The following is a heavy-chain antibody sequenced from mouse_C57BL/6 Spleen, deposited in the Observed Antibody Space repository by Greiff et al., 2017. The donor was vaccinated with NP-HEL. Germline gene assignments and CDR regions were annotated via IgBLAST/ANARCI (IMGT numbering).Heavy chain of an antibody. CDR1: GYTFTSYW. Sequence: VQLQQPGAELVMPGASVKLSCKASGYTFTSYWMHWVKQRPGHGLEWIGEIDPSDSYTNYNQKFKGKSTLTVDKSSSTAYMQLSSLTSEDSAVYYCARGGRRGYFDYWGQGTTLTVSS. CDR3: ARGGRRGYFDY. J-gene: IGHJ2*01. D-gene: IGHD3-1*01. CDR2: IDPSDSYT. V-gene: IGHV1-69*01.